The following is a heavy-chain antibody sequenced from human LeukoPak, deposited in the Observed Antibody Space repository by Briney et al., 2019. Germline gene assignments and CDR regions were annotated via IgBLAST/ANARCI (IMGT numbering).Heavy chain of an antibody. CDR3: ARQKGYSSSWRYNWCDS. V-gene: IGHV4-34*01. Sequence: SETLSLTCAVYGGSFSGYYWSWIRQPPGKGLEWIGEINHSGSTNYNPSLKSRVTISVDTSKNQFSLKLSSVTAADTAVYYCARQKGYSSSWRYNWCDSCCQGTLVTVSS. CDR1: GGSFSGYY. J-gene: IGHJ5*01. D-gene: IGHD6-13*01. CDR2: INHSGST.